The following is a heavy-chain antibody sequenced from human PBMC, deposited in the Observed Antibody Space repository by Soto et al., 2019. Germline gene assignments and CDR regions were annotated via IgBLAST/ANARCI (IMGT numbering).Heavy chain of an antibody. D-gene: IGHD3-3*01. Sequence: GSGPTLVNPTQTLTLACTFSGFSLSTSGVGVGWIRQPPGKALEWLALIYWNDDKRYSPSLKSRLTITKDTSKNQVVLTMTNMDPVDTATYYCAHSRVVTMFGAIYYYYGMDVWGQGTTVTVSS. CDR2: IYWNDDK. V-gene: IGHV2-5*01. CDR3: AHSRVVTMFGAIYYYYGMDV. CDR1: GFSLSTSGVG. J-gene: IGHJ6*01.